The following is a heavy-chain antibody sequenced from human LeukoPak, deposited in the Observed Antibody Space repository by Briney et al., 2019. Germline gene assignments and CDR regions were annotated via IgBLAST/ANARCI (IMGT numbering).Heavy chain of an antibody. V-gene: IGHV3-43*02. CDR3: ARDDETYYYDGIGHNVDY. Sequence: PGGSRRLSCSASGFTFDDYAMHWVRQSPGECLEWVSFISGDRRSTYYADSVKGRFTISRDNNKNSLYLQMNSLRPEDTAFYYCARDDETYYYDGIGHNVDYWGQGTLLTVSS. J-gene: IGHJ4*02. D-gene: IGHD3-22*01. CDR2: ISGDRRST. CDR1: GFTFDDYA.